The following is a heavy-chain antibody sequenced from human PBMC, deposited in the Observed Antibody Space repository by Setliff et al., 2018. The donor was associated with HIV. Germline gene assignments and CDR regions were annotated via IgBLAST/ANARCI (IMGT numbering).Heavy chain of an antibody. V-gene: IGHV1-69*13. J-gene: IGHJ4*02. CDR2: IIPIFGTA. CDR1: GGTFSSYA. CDR3: ARDESSYYDSSGYLVFDH. D-gene: IGHD3-22*01. Sequence: SVKVSCKASGGTFSSYAISWVRQAPGQGLEWMGGIIPIFGTANYAQKFQGRVTITADESTSTAYMELSSLRSDDTAVYYCARDESSYYDSSGYLVFDHWGQGTLVTVSS.